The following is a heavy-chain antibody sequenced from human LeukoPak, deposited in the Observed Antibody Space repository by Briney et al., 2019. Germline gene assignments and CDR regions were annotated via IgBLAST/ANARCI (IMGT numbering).Heavy chain of an antibody. J-gene: IGHJ4*02. Sequence: PSETLSLACTVSGGFISSYYWSWVRQPPGKGLEWIGYIYYSGSTNYNPSLKSRVTISVDTSKNQFSLKLSSVTAADTAVYYCARGASRDDNFDYWGQGTLVTVSS. CDR1: GGFISSYY. D-gene: IGHD1-1*01. V-gene: IGHV4-59*01. CDR2: IYYSGST. CDR3: ARGASRDDNFDY.